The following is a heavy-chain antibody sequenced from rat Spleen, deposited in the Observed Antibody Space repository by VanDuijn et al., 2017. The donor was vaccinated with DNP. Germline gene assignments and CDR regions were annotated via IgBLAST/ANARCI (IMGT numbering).Heavy chain of an antibody. CDR1: GYTFTSYY. CDR2: INMGSGGT. V-gene: IGHV1-43*01. J-gene: IGHJ4*01. Sequence: QVQLQQSGAELAKPGSSVKISCKASGYTFTSYYISWIKQTTGQGLEYIGYINMGSGGTNYNEKFKGKATLTVDKSSSTAFMQLSSLTPVDSAVYYWARAGYYAMDAWGQGTSVTVSS. CDR3: ARAGYYAMDA. D-gene: IGHD4-3*01.